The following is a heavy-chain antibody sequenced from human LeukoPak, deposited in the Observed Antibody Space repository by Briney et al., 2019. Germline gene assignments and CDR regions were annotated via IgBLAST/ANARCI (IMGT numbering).Heavy chain of an antibody. Sequence: GASVKVSCKAAGYTFTGYYMHWVRQAPGQGLEWMGWINPNSGGTNYAQNFQGRVTMTRDTSISTAYMELSSLRSDDTAVYYCARVGDYVGGFDIWGQGTMVT. CDR2: INPNSGGT. CDR3: ARVGDYVGGFDI. CDR1: GYTFTGYY. D-gene: IGHD4-17*01. V-gene: IGHV1-2*02. J-gene: IGHJ3*02.